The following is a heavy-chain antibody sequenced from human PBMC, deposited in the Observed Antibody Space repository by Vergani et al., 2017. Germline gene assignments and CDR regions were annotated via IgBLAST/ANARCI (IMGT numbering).Heavy chain of an antibody. CDR3: ASSKDPGTFDY. J-gene: IGHJ4*02. D-gene: IGHD2-2*01. CDR1: GFTVISNY. V-gene: IGHV3-66*01. CDR2: IYSGGST. Sequence: EVQVVETGGGLVQPGGSLRPSCVAPGFTVISNYMSGVRQAPGKGLEWVSVIYSGGSTYSADSVKGRFIISRDNSKNTLYLEMNSLRAEDTAVYYCASSKDPGTFDYWGQGTLVTVSS.